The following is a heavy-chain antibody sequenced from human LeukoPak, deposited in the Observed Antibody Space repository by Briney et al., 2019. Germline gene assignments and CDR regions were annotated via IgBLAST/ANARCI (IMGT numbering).Heavy chain of an antibody. CDR1: GGSISSSSYY. CDR3: ARHSRLASSSVPE. J-gene: IGHJ4*02. V-gene: IGHV4-39*01. Sequence: PSETLSLTCTVSGGSISSSSYYWGWTRQPPGKGLEWIGSIYYSGSTYYNPSLKSRVTISVDPPTNQFSLKLSSVTAADTAVYYCARHSRLASSSVPEWGQGTLVSVFS. CDR2: IYYSGST. D-gene: IGHD6-6*01.